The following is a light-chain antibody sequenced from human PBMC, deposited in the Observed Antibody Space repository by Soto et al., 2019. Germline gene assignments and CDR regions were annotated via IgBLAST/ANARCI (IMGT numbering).Light chain of an antibody. CDR2: EAA. V-gene: IGLV2-14*01. J-gene: IGLJ2*01. Sequence: QSALTQPASVSGSPGQSITISCTGTSNDIGANNYVSWYQHHPGKAPKILIYEAANRPSGVSHRFSGSKSGNTASLTISGLQAEVDADYFCTSYTSTTTLVFGGGTQLTVL. CDR3: TSYTSTTTLV. CDR1: SNDIGANNY.